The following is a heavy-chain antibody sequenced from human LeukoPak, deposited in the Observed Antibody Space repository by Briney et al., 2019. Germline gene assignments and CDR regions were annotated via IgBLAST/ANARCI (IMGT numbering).Heavy chain of an antibody. CDR1: SGSISDYY. V-gene: IGHV4-59*08. D-gene: IGHD2-15*01. CDR3: ARHFGRCSYFDY. Sequence: SETLSLTCTVSSGSISDYYWSWIRQPPGKGLECIGYISYSGSTNYNPSLKSRVTISVDTSKNQFSLKLSSVTAADAAVYYCARHFGRCSYFDYWGQGTLVTVSS. J-gene: IGHJ4*02. CDR2: ISYSGST.